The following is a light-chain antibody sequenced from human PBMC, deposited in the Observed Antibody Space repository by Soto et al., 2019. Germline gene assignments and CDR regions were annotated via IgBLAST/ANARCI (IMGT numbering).Light chain of an antibody. CDR3: CSYAGNSTFLYV. J-gene: IGLJ1*01. Sequence: QAVLTQPASGSGSPGQSLTISLTGNSSEVGSYNLVSWYQQHPGKAPKLMIYEVSKRPSGVSNRFSGSKSGNTASLTISGLQAEDESDYYCCSYAGNSTFLYVFGTGTEVTVL. V-gene: IGLV2-23*02. CDR2: EVS. CDR1: SSEVGSYNL.